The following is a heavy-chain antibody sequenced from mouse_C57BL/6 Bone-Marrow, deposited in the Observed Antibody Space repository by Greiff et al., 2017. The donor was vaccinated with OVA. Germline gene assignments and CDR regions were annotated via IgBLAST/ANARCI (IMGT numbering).Heavy chain of an antibody. V-gene: IGHV1-39*01. J-gene: IGHJ2*01. CDR1: GYSFTDYN. Sequence: EVQLKESGPELVKPGASVKISCKASGYSFTDYNMNWVKQSNGKSLEWIGVINPNYGTTSYNQKFKGKATLTVDQSSSTAYMQLNSLTSEDSAVYYCFITTVVAGFDYWGQGTTLTVSS. D-gene: IGHD1-1*01. CDR3: FITTVVAGFDY. CDR2: INPNYGTT.